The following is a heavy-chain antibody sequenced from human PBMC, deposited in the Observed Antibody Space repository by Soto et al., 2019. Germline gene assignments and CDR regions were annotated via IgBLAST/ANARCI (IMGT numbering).Heavy chain of an antibody. CDR3: ARGEREYYGSGSSSWFDP. V-gene: IGHV4-31*03. CDR2: IYYSGST. D-gene: IGHD3-10*01. CDR1: CGSLSSGGFY. J-gene: IGHJ5*02. Sequence: SGTLSLTRTFSCGSLSSGGFYLSWIRQHPGEGLEWIGYIYYSGSTYYNPSLKSRVTISVDTSKNQFSLKLSSVTAADTAVYYCARGEREYYGSGSSSWFDPWGQGTLVTVSS.